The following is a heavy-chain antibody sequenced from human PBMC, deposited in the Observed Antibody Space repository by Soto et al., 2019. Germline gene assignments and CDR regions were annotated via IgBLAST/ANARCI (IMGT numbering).Heavy chain of an antibody. Sequence: QVQLQESGPGLVKPSQTLSLTCTVSGGSISSGGYYWSWIRQHPGKGLEWIGYIYYSGSTYYNPSLKSRVNMSVDTSKNQFSLKLSSVTAADTAVYYCARVEEVAPFTWYFDYWGQGTLVTVSS. D-gene: IGHD3-16*01. V-gene: IGHV4-31*03. CDR1: GGSISSGGYY. CDR3: ARVEEVAPFTWYFDY. CDR2: IYYSGST. J-gene: IGHJ4*02.